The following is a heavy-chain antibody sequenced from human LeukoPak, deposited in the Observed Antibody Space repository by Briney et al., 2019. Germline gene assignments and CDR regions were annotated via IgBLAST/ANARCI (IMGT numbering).Heavy chain of an antibody. Sequence: GGSLRLSCAASGITFSSYAMSWVRQAPGKGLEWVSAISDSGGGTYYADSVKGRFTISRDNSKNTLYLQMNSLRAEDTAVYYCAKDAGRSGEELFDYWGQGTLVTASS. CDR2: ISDSGGGT. CDR3: AKDAGRSGEELFDY. CDR1: GITFSSYA. J-gene: IGHJ4*02. V-gene: IGHV3-23*01. D-gene: IGHD6-19*01.